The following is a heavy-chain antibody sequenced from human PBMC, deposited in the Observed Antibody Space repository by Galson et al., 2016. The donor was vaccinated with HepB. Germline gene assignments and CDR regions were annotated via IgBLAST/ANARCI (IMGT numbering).Heavy chain of an antibody. Sequence: SVKVSCKASGGTFSSYAISWVRQAPGQGLEWMGRIIPFSGTPNYAQKFQGRVTITADESTNTAYMELNSLRSEDTAVYYCGRESLPHSSGWSPSDYWGQGTLVTVSS. V-gene: IGHV1-69*13. D-gene: IGHD6-19*01. CDR1: GGTFSSYA. J-gene: IGHJ4*02. CDR2: IIPFSGTP. CDR3: GRESLPHSSGWSPSDY.